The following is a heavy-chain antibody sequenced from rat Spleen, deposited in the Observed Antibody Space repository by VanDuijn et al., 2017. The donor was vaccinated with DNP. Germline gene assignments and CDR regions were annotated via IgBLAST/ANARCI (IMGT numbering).Heavy chain of an antibody. Sequence: EVQLVESGGGLVQPGMSLSLSCAASGFSFSNCYMAWVRQASRKGLEWVATISPRGTGTYYPDSVKGRFTISRDNAKSSLYLQMDSLKSEDTATYFCARWADYFDYWGQGVMVTVSS. V-gene: IGHV5-25*01. CDR3: ARWADYFDY. D-gene: IGHD4-6*01. CDR1: GFSFSNCY. J-gene: IGHJ2*01. CDR2: ISPRGTGT.